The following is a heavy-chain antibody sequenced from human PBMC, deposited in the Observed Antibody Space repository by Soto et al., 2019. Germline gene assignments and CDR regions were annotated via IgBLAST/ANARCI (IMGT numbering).Heavy chain of an antibody. V-gene: IGHV1-18*04. CDR2: ISAYNGNT. CDR3: ARVHYDFWSASGYYGMDV. D-gene: IGHD3-3*01. Sequence: QVQLVQSGAEVKKPGASVKVSCKASGYTFTSYGISWVRQAPGQGLEWMGWISAYNGNTNYAQKLQGRVTMTTDTSTSTAYMELRSLRSDDTTVYYCARVHYDFWSASGYYGMDVWGQGTTVTVSS. CDR1: GYTFTSYG. J-gene: IGHJ6*02.